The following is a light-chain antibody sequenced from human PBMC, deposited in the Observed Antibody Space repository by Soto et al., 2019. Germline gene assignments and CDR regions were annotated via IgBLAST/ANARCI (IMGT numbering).Light chain of an antibody. CDR3: QSYDSSLSVV. J-gene: IGLJ2*01. CDR2: ANS. V-gene: IGLV1-40*01. CDR1: SFNIGAGYD. Sequence: QSVLTQPPSVSGAPGQRVTISCTGSSFNIGAGYDVYWYQQLPGTAPKLLIYANSGRPSGVPDRFSGSKSGTSASLAITGLQAEYEADYYCQSYDSSLSVVFGGGTKLTVL.